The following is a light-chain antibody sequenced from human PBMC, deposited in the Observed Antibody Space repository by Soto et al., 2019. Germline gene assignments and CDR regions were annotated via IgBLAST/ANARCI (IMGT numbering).Light chain of an antibody. V-gene: IGKV3-20*01. CDR1: QSVSSSY. Sequence: EIVLTQSPGILSLSPGDRATLSCRASQSVSSSYLSWYQQKPGQAPRLLIYGASSRATGIPDRFSGSGSGTDFTLTISRLEPEDLAVYYCQQYGDSPPYSFGQGTKLEI. CDR2: GAS. J-gene: IGKJ2*03. CDR3: QQYGDSPPYS.